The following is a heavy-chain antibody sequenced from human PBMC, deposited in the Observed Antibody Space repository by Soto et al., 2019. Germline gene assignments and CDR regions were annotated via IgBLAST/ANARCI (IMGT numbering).Heavy chain of an antibody. CDR3: ARARRLENWFDP. D-gene: IGHD5-12*01. Sequence: PSETLSLTCTVSGGSLFGDYCTWIQQPAGGGLEWIGRINSDGNTNYSPSLKSRVTMSVDPSRKHFSLNLTSVTAADTASYFCARARRLENWFDPWGPGIQVTVSS. CDR1: GGSLFGDY. V-gene: IGHV4-4*07. CDR2: INSDGNT. J-gene: IGHJ5*02.